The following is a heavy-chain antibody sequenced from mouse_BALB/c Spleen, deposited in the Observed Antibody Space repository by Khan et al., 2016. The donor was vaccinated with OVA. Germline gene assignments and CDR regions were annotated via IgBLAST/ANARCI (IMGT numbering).Heavy chain of an antibody. V-gene: IGHV5-9-3*01. CDR1: GFTFSTYA. J-gene: IGHJ3*01. CDR2: IRSDGDYT. Sequence: EVELVESGGGLVKPGGSLKLSCAASGFTFSTYAMSWVRQTPEKRLEWVATIRSDGDYTYYPDNVTGRFTISRDNAKNTLYLQMSSLRSEDTAMYYCARSPYDNFAYWGQGILVTVSA. CDR3: ARSPYDNFAY. D-gene: IGHD2-1*01.